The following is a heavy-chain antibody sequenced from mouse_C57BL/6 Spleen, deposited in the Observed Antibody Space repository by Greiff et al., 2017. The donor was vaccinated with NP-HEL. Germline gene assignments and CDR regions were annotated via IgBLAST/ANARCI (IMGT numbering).Heavy chain of an antibody. D-gene: IGHD2-4*01. CDR3: ARRDDYDVFAY. V-gene: IGHV5-17*01. CDR1: GFTFSDYG. CDR2: ISSGSSTI. J-gene: IGHJ3*01. Sequence: EVMLVESGGGLVKPGGSLKLSCAASGFTFSDYGMHWVRQAPEKGLEWVAYISSGSSTIYYADTVKGRFTISRDNAKNTLFLQMTSLRSEDTAMYYCARRDDYDVFAYWGQGTLVTVSA.